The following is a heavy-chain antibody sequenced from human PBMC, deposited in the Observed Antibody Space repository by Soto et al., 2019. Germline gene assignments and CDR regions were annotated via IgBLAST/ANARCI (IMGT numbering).Heavy chain of an antibody. V-gene: IGHV1-8*01. CDR1: GYTFTNHD. CDR3: ARTSGYYFFDS. CDR2: MISDSGRT. D-gene: IGHD3-22*01. J-gene: IGHJ4*02. Sequence: ASVKVSCKASGYTFTNHDINWVRQVPGQGLEWMGWMISDSGRTRYAQKFQGRVTITRDTSASTAYMELSSLRSEDTAVYYCARTSGYYFFDSWGQGTLVTVSS.